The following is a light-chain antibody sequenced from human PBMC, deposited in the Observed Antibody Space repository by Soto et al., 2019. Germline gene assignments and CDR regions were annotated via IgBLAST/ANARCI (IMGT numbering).Light chain of an antibody. CDR2: KAS. CDR3: QQYNDYIT. J-gene: IGKJ5*01. V-gene: IGKV1-5*03. CDR1: QTISSW. Sequence: IPMPPSPSTLSGSVGDRVTIPFRASQTISSWLAWYQQKPGKAPKLLIYKASTLKSGAPSRFSGSGSGTEFTLTVSSLQPDDSATYYCQQYNDYITFGQGTRLEI.